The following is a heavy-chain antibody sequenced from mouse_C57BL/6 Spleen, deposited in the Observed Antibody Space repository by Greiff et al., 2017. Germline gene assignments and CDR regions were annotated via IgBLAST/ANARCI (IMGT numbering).Heavy chain of an antibody. CDR2: IYWDDDK. CDR3: ARTITTRQLVFDD. Sequence: QVQLKVSGPGILQSSQTLSLTCSFSGFSLSTSGMGVSWIRQPSGKGLEWLAHIYWDDDKRYNPSLKSRLTISKDTSRNQVFLKITSLDTADTATYYCARTITTRQLVFDDWGQGTTRTVSS. CDR1: GFSLSTSGMG. J-gene: IGHJ2*01. D-gene: IGHD1-1*01. V-gene: IGHV8-12*01.